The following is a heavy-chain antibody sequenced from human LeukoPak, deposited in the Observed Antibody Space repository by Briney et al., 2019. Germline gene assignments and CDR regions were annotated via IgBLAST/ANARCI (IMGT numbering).Heavy chain of an antibody. CDR2: ISPGGGPT. V-gene: IGHV3-23*01. D-gene: IGHD5-12*01. Sequence: GRSLRLSCAGSGFPFSIYGMNWVRQAPGKGLEWVSGISPGGGPTYYADSVKGRFTISRDDSKSTLYLQMNNLRAEDTAVYYCAKDGAWLRFDDWGQGILVTVSS. CDR3: AKDGAWLRFDD. J-gene: IGHJ4*02. CDR1: GFPFSIYG.